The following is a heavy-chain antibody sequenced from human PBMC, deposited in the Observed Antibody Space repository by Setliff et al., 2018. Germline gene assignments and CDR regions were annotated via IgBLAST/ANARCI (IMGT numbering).Heavy chain of an antibody. CDR3: TRGVAPDYYYYGMDV. CDR2: IRSKAYGGTT. D-gene: IGHD2-15*01. V-gene: IGHV3-49*04. J-gene: IGHJ6*02. CDR1: GFTFGDYA. Sequence: PGGSLRLSCTASGFTFGDYAMSWVRQAPGKGLEWVGFIRSKAYGGTTEYAASVKGRFTISRDDSESIAYLQMNSLKTEDTAVYYCTRGVAPDYYYYGMDVWGQGTTVTVSS.